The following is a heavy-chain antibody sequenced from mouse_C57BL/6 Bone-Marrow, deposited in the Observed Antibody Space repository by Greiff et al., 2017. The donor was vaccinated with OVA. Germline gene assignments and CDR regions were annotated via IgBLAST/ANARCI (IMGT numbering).Heavy chain of an antibody. CDR1: GFNIKDDY. D-gene: IGHD2-3*01. CDR2: IDPENGDT. J-gene: IGHJ4*01. V-gene: IGHV14-4*01. CDR3: TTKWWLLHAMDY. Sequence: EVQLQQSGAELVRPGASVKLSCTASGFNIKDDYMHWVKQRPEQGLEWIGWIDPENGDTEYASKFQGKATITADTSSNTAYLQLSSLTSEDTAVYYCTTKWWLLHAMDYWGQGTSVTVSS.